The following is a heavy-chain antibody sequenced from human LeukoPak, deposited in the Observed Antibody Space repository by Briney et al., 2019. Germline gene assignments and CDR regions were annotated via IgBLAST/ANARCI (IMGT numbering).Heavy chain of an antibody. D-gene: IGHD2-15*01. CDR1: GFTFNSYW. CDR2: IMQDGTEK. Sequence: GSLRLSCAASGFTFNSYWMSWVRQAPGKGLEWVANIMQDGTEKNYVGSVKGRFTISRDNAKNSLYLQMNSLRAEDTAVYYCARDPFRQGYCSGGSCYDYWGQGTLVTVSS. J-gene: IGHJ4*02. V-gene: IGHV3-7*01. CDR3: ARDPFRQGYCSGGSCYDY.